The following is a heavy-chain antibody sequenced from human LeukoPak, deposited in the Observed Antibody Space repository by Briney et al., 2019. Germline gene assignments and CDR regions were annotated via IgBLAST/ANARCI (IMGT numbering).Heavy chain of an antibody. J-gene: IGHJ4*02. CDR3: ARDYYDSSGSDY. V-gene: IGHV3-21*01. CDR2: ISSSSSYI. D-gene: IGHD3-22*01. Sequence: GGSLRLSCAASGFTFSSYSMNWVRQAPGKGLEWVSSISSSSSYIYYADSVKGRFTISRDNSKNTLYLQMNSLRAEDTAVYYCARDYYDSSGSDYWGQGTLVTVSS. CDR1: GFTFSSYS.